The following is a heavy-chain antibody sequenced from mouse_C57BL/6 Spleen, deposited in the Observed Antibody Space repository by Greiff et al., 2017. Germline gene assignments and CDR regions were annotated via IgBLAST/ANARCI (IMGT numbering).Heavy chain of an antibody. J-gene: IGHJ3*01. CDR2: IDPNSGGT. CDR3: AREGYYDYDGGAWFAY. D-gene: IGHD2-4*01. V-gene: IGHV1-72*01. CDR1: GYTFTSYW. Sequence: QVHVKQPGAELVKPGASVKLSCKASGYTFTSYWMHWVKQRPGRGLEWIGRIDPNSGGTKYNEKFKSKATLTVDKPSSTAYMQLSSLTSEDSAVYYCAREGYYDYDGGAWFAYWGQGTLVTVSA.